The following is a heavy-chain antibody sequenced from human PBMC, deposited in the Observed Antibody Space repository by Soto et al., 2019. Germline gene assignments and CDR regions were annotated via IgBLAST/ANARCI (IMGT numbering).Heavy chain of an antibody. CDR1: GFTFNTFW. D-gene: IGHD2-15*01. CDR3: ARDFATHCSGSTCYPYAY. CDR2: IKHDGSET. Sequence: LRLSCAASGFTFNTFWMSWVRQSPGKGLEWVANIKHDGSETYYADSVKGRFTISRDNAKNSLFLQMNTLRTEDTAVYYCARDFATHCSGSTCYPYAYWGQGALVTVSS. J-gene: IGHJ4*02. V-gene: IGHV3-7*03.